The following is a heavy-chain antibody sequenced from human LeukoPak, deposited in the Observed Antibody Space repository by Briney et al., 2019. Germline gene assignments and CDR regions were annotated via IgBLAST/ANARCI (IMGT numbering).Heavy chain of an antibody. CDR2: MNPNSGNT. Sequence: GASVKVSCKASGYTFTGYYMHWVRQAPGQGLEWMGWMNPNSGNTGYAQKFQGRVTMTRNTSISTAYMELSSLRSEDTAVYYCARGLKGLKKYYYDSSGYYALFDPWGQGTLVTVSS. D-gene: IGHD3-22*01. CDR3: ARGLKGLKKYYYDSSGYYALFDP. V-gene: IGHV1-8*02. CDR1: GYTFTGYY. J-gene: IGHJ5*02.